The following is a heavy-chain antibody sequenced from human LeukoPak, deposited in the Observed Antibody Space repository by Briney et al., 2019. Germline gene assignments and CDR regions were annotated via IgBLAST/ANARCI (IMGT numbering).Heavy chain of an antibody. V-gene: IGHV3-30*04. CDR1: GFTFSSYA. CDR2: ISYDGSNK. J-gene: IGHJ4*02. CDR3: ATNERRLRSPEGSFDY. D-gene: IGHD5-24*01. Sequence: PGGSLRLSCAASGFTFSSYATHWVRQAPGKGLEWVAVISYDGSNKYYADSVKGRFTISRDNSKNTLYLQMNSLRAEDTAVYYCATNERRLRSPEGSFDYWGQGTLVTVSS.